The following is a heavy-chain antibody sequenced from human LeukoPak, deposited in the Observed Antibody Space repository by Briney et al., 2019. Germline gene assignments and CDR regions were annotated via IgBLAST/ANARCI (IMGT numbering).Heavy chain of an antibody. CDR3: AKAGDECSGGSCYLNNFDY. CDR2: ISGSGGST. Sequence: GGSLRLSCAAPGFTFSSYSMNWVRQAPGKGLEWVSAISGSGGSTYYADSVKGRFTISRDNSKNTLYLQMNSLRAEDTAVYYCAKAGDECSGGSCYLNNFDYWGQGTLVTVSS. CDR1: GFTFSSYS. J-gene: IGHJ4*02. V-gene: IGHV3-23*01. D-gene: IGHD2-15*01.